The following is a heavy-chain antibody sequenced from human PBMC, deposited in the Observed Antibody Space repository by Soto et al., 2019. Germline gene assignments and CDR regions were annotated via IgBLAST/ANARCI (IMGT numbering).Heavy chain of an antibody. Sequence: GGSLRLSCAASGFTFSGHAMHWVRQAPGKGLEWVAVISYDGSNKYYADSVKGRFTISRDNSKNTLYLQMNSLRAEDTAVYYCAKDQHIVVVTAIGLFDYWGQGTLVTVSS. D-gene: IGHD2-21*02. CDR1: GFTFSGHA. CDR3: AKDQHIVVVTAIGLFDY. J-gene: IGHJ4*02. CDR2: ISYDGSNK. V-gene: IGHV3-30*18.